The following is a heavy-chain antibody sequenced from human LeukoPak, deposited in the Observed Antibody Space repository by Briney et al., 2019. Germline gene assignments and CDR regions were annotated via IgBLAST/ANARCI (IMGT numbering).Heavy chain of an antibody. V-gene: IGHV5-51*01. CDR3: ARLGRYCSGGSCYRLPYFDY. J-gene: IGHJ4*02. CDR1: GYSFTSYW. CDR2: VYPGDSDT. D-gene: IGHD2-15*01. Sequence: GESLRISCKGSGYSFTSYWIGWVRQMPGKGLEWMGIVYPGDSDTRYSPSFQGQVTISADKSISTAYLQWSSLKASDTAMYYCARLGRYCSGGSCYRLPYFDYWGQGILVTVSS.